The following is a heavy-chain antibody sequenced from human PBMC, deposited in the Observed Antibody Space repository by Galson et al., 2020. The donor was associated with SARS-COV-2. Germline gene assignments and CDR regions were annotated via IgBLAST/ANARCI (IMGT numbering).Heavy chain of an antibody. V-gene: IGHV4-39*01. J-gene: IGHJ3*02. Sequence: SETLSIACTVSGGSISSSSYYWGWIRQPPGKGLEWIGTIYYSGNAYYNPSLQSRVTMSVDTSKNQFSLKLSSVTAADTAVYYCAKLESGRYDAFDIWGQGTKVTVSS. CDR2: IYYSGNA. CDR1: GGSISSSSYY. D-gene: IGHD3-10*01. CDR3: AKLESGRYDAFDI.